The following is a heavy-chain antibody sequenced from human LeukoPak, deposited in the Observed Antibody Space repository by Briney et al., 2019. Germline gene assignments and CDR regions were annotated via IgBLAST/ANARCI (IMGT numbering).Heavy chain of an antibody. J-gene: IGHJ4*02. CDR3: AKDESGSYWVIDY. D-gene: IGHD3-10*01. CDR1: GFTFSSYA. CDR2: ISGSGGST. Sequence: LGGSLRLSCAASGFTFSSYAMSWVRQAPGKGLEWVSAISGSGGSTYYADCVKGRFTISRDNSKNTLYLQMNSLRAEDTAVYYCAKDESGSYWVIDYWGQGTLVTVSS. V-gene: IGHV3-23*01.